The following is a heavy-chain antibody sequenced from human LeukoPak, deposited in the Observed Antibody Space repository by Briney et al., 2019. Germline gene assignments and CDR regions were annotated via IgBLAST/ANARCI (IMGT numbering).Heavy chain of an antibody. J-gene: IGHJ5*02. D-gene: IGHD3-22*01. V-gene: IGHV4-31*03. CDR1: GGSISSGNYW. CDR2: SFSSGNT. CDR3: ARARTYYSDGSGLNWFDP. Sequence: PSQTLSLTCTVSGGSISSGNYWWSWIRQLPGMGLEWIGHSFSSGNTHCNPSLKSRVTISVDTSKNQFSLSLSSVTAADTAIYYCARARTYYSDGSGLNWFDPWGQGTLVTVSS.